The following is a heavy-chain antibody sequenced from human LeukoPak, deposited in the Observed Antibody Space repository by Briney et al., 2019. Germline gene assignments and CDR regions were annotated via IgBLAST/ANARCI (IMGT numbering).Heavy chain of an antibody. V-gene: IGHV1-69*13. CDR1: GGIFSSYA. D-gene: IGHD4-17*01. Sequence: ASVKVSCKASGGIFSSYAISWVRQAPGQGLEWMGGIIPIFGTANYAQKFQGRVTITADESTSTAYMELSSLRSEDTAVYYCARTTVTTESGFGYWGQGTLVTVSS. CDR2: IIPIFGTA. CDR3: ARTTVTTESGFGY. J-gene: IGHJ4*02.